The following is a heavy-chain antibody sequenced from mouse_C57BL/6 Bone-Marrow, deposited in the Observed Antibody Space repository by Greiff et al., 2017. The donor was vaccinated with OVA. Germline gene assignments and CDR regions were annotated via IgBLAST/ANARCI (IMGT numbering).Heavy chain of an antibody. J-gene: IGHJ4*01. CDR1: GYTFTSYW. Sequence: QVQLQQSGAELVKPGASVKMSCKASGYTFTSYWITWVKQRPGQGLEWIGDIYPGSGSTNYNEKFKSKATLTVDTSSSTAYMQLSSLTSEDSAVYYCARFGTSYAMDYWGQGTSVTVSS. V-gene: IGHV1-55*01. CDR3: ARFGTSYAMDY. CDR2: IYPGSGST. D-gene: IGHD5-1*01.